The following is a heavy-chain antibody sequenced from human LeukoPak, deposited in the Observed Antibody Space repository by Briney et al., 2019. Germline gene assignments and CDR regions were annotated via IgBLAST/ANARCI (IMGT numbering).Heavy chain of an antibody. J-gene: IGHJ4*02. V-gene: IGHV4-30-4*01. D-gene: IGHD2-21*01. CDR3: ARDTQIDGVDY. CDR1: GGSISSGDYY. CDR2: ISYSGSS. Sequence: SQTLSLTCTVSGGSISSGDYYWIWIRQPPGKGLEWIGYISYSGSSYYNPSLKSRVTLSLDTSKNQFTLKVSSVTAADTAVYYCARDTQIDGVDYWGQGTLVTVSS.